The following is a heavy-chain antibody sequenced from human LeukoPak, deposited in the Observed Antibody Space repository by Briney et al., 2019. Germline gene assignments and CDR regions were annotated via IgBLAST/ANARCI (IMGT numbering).Heavy chain of an antibody. V-gene: IGHV4-4*02. Sequence: SETLSLTCAVSGGSISSSNWWSWVRQPPGKGLEWIGEIYHNGSTNYNPSLKSRVTISVDKSKNRFSLKLSSVTAADTAVYYCARQRDVNIVTTTSYYFDYWGQGTLVTVSS. CDR3: ARQRDVNIVTTTSYYFDY. CDR1: GGSISSSNW. D-gene: IGHD5-12*01. J-gene: IGHJ4*02. CDR2: IYHNGST.